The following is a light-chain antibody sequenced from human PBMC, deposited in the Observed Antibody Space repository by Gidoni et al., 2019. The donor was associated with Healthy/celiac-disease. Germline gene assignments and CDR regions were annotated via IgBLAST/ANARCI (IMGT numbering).Light chain of an antibody. CDR2: GAS. J-gene: IGKJ2*01. Sequence: EIVMTQSPATLSVSPGERATLSIRASQSVSSNLAWYQQKPGQAPRLLIYGASTRATGIPARFSGSGSGTEFTLTISSLQSEDFAVYYCQQYNNWPRTFXQXTKLEIK. CDR1: QSVSSN. V-gene: IGKV3-15*01. CDR3: QQYNNWPRT.